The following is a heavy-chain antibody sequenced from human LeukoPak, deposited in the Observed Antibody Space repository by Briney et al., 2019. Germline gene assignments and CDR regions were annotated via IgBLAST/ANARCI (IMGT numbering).Heavy chain of an antibody. CDR3: ARDQPPYHDSSGYSLGLGDY. Sequence: GASVKVSCKASGYTFTGYYMHWVRQAPGQGLEWMGWISAYNGNTNYAQKLQGRVTMTTDTSTSTAYMELRSLRSDDTAVYYCARDQPPYHDSSGYSLGLGDYWGQGTLVTVSS. J-gene: IGHJ4*02. CDR1: GYTFTGYY. D-gene: IGHD3-22*01. V-gene: IGHV1-18*04. CDR2: ISAYNGNT.